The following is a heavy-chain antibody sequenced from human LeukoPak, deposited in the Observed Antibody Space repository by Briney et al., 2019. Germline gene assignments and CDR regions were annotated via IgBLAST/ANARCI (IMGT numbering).Heavy chain of an antibody. CDR3: ARDFYGDYGCWDV. D-gene: IGHD4-17*01. CDR2: ISSSSSTI. V-gene: IGHV3-48*01. J-gene: IGHJ6*04. CDR1: GFTFSSYS. Sequence: GGSLRLSCAASGFTFSSYSMNWVRQAPGKGLEWASYISSSSSTIYYADSVKGRFTISRDNAKNSLYLQMNSLRAEDTAVYYCARDFYGDYGCWDVWGKGTTVTVSS.